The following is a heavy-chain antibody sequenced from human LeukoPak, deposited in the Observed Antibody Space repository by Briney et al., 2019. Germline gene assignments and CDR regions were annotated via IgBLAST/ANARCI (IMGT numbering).Heavy chain of an antibody. Sequence: SETLSLTCTVSGGSISSHYWSWIRQPPGKGLEWIGYIYYRGSTNYNPSLKSRVTISLDTSKNQFSLKLSSVTAADTAVYYCARDLVDSSGYANWFDPWGQGTLATVSS. D-gene: IGHD3-22*01. CDR1: GGSISSHY. V-gene: IGHV4-59*11. CDR2: IYYRGST. J-gene: IGHJ5*02. CDR3: ARDLVDSSGYANWFDP.